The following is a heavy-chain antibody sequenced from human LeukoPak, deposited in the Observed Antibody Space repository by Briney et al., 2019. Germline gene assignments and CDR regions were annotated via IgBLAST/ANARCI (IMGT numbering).Heavy chain of an antibody. CDR2: IYHSGST. CDR3: ARDTGHMGV. V-gene: IGHV4-38-2*02. CDR1: GYSISSGYY. D-gene: IGHD4-17*01. J-gene: IGHJ6*03. Sequence: PSETLSLTCTVSGYSISSGYYWGWIRQPPGKGLEWIGSIYHSGSTYYNPSLKSRVTISVDTSKNQFSLKLSSVTAADTAVYYCARDTGHMGVWGKGTTVTVSS.